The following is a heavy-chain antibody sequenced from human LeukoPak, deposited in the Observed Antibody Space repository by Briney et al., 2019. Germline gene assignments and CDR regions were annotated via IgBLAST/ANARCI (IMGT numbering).Heavy chain of an antibody. Sequence: ASVKVSCKASGYTFTSYAMHWVRQAPGQRLEWMGWINAGNGNTKYSQNFQGRVTITRDTSASTAYMELSSLRSEDTAVYYCARDRVTMVRGIGNWFDPWGQGTLVTVSS. CDR1: GYTFTSYA. V-gene: IGHV1-3*01. D-gene: IGHD3-10*01. CDR3: ARDRVTMVRGIGNWFDP. J-gene: IGHJ5*02. CDR2: INAGNGNT.